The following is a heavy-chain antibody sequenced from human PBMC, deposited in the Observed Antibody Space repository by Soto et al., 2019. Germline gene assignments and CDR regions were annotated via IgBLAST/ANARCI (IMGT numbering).Heavy chain of an antibody. V-gene: IGHV3-23*01. CDR1: GFTFSSYA. Sequence: GGSLRLSCAASGFTFSSYAMGWVRQAPGKGLEWVSAISGSGGSTYYADSVKGRFTISRDNSKNTLYLQMNSLRAEDTAVYYCAKVTDPDYDILTGYYWPFDYWGQGTLVTVSS. D-gene: IGHD3-9*01. CDR2: ISGSGGST. J-gene: IGHJ4*02. CDR3: AKVTDPDYDILTGYYWPFDY.